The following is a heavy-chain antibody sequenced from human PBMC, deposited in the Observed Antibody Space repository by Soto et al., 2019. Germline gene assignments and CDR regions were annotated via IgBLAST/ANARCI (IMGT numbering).Heavy chain of an antibody. Sequence: GGSLRLSCAASGFTFSYYWMTWFRQTPGRGLEWVANIKQDGGQISYADSVKGRFTISRDNVKSSLYLQMNNLRADDTAVYYCAREAIWGFSIGDLWGQGTLVTVSS. CDR1: GFTFSYYW. D-gene: IGHD7-27*01. V-gene: IGHV3-7*01. CDR2: IKQDGGQI. J-gene: IGHJ5*02. CDR3: AREAIWGFSIGDL.